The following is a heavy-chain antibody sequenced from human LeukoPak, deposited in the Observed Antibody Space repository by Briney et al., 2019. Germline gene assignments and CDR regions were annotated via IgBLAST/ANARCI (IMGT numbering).Heavy chain of an antibody. D-gene: IGHD5-18*01. CDR2: IYSTGNT. J-gene: IGHJ4*02. Sequence: LRLSCAASGFTFSSYWMSWVRQAPGKGLEWIGYIYSTGNTYYNPSLKSRVIISVDTSKNQFSLELNSVTAADTAVYYCARDSYSYGYGGFDYWGQGILVTVSS. V-gene: IGHV4-30-4*08. CDR1: GFTFSSYW. CDR3: ARDSYSYGYGGFDY.